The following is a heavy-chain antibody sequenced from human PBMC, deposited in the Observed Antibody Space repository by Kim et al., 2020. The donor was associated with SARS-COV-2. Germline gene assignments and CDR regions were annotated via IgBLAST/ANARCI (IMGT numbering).Heavy chain of an antibody. V-gene: IGHV4-59*01. D-gene: IGHD6-13*01. J-gene: IGHJ4*02. CDR2: IYYSGST. Sequence: SETLSLTCTVSGGSISSYYWSWIRQPPGKGLEWIGYIYYSGSTNYNPSLKSRVTISVDTSKNQFSLKLSSVTAADTAVYYCARERAAAGTRTFDYWGQGTLVTVSS. CDR1: GGSISSYY. CDR3: ARERAAAGTRTFDY.